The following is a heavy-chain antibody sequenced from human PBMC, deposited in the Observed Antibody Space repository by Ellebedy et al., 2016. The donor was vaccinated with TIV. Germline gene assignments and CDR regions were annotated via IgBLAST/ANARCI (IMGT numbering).Heavy chain of an antibody. V-gene: IGHV1-18*01. D-gene: IGHD4-17*01. J-gene: IGHJ2*01. Sequence: AASVKVSCKASGYTFISFGITWVRQAPGRGLEWMGCISAVSDYPNYAQNVQGRLTLSTDASRDTAYMELRSLRSDDTAVYYCARGDYEEFDLWGRGTLVTVSS. CDR2: ISAVSDYP. CDR3: ARGDYEEFDL. CDR1: GYTFISFG.